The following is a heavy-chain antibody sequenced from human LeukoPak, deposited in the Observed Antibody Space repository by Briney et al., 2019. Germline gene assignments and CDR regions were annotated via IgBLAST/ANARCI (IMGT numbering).Heavy chain of an antibody. J-gene: IGHJ4*02. CDR2: TRNKANSYTT. Sequence: GGSLRLSCAASGFTFSDHYMDWVRQAPGKGLEWVGRTRNKANSYTTEYAASVKGRFTISRDDLKNSLYLQMNSLKTEDTAVYYCAREIWFGEGFDYWGQGTLVTVSS. CDR3: AREIWFGEGFDY. CDR1: GFTFSDHY. V-gene: IGHV3-72*01. D-gene: IGHD3-10*01.